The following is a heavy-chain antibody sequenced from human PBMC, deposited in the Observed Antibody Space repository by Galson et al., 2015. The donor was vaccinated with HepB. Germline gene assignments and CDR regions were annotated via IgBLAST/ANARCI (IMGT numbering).Heavy chain of an antibody. CDR2: ISAYNGNT. V-gene: IGHV1-18*01. CDR3: ARLGLAAGFLDY. J-gene: IGHJ4*02. Sequence: SVKVSCKASGYTFTSYAISWVRQAPGQGLEWMGWISAYNGNTNYAQKFQGRVTVTTDTSTNIVYMELRNLRSDDTAVYFCARLGLAAGFLDYWGQGTLVTVSS. D-gene: IGHD6-13*01. CDR1: GYTFTSYA.